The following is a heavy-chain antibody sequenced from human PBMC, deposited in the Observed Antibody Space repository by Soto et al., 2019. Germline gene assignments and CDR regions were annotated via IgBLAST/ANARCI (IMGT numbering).Heavy chain of an antibody. J-gene: IGHJ4*02. V-gene: IGHV3-64D*06. CDR1: GFTSSSFA. D-gene: IGHD6-19*01. CDR2: ISSDGGSA. CDR3: VKEMWYSNGWFLWDF. Sequence: PVGSLRLSCSASGFTSSSFAMHWVRQAPGKGLEYVSGISSDGGSAYYADSVKARFTIGRDNSEKTLYLQMNSLRLEDTAVYHCVKEMWYSNGWFLWDFWGQGTLVTVSS.